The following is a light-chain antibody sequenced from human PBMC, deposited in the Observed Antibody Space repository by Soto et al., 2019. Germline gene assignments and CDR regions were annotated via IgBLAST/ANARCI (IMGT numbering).Light chain of an antibody. CDR2: KAS. CDR1: QHISSW. CDR3: HQYNSYPLT. J-gene: IGKJ4*01. Sequence: DIQMTQSPSTLSASVGDRVTVTCRASQHISSWLAWYQQKPGKAPNLLIYKASSLESGVPSMFSGSGSGTEFSLTISSLQPDDFASYYCHQYNSYPLTFGGGTKIEI. V-gene: IGKV1-5*03.